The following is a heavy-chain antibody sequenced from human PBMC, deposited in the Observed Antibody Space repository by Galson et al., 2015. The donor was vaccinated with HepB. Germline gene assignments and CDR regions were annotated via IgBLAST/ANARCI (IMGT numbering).Heavy chain of an antibody. CDR2: IYPGDSDT. V-gene: IGHV5-51*03. Sequence: QSGAEVKKPGESLKISCKGSGYSFTSYWIGWVRQMPGKGLEWMGIIYPGDSDTRYSPSFQGQVTISADKSISTAYLQWSSLKASDTAMYYCARPYSSGWYGWGGYDYWGQGTLVTVSS. CDR3: ARPYSSGWYGWGGYDY. J-gene: IGHJ4*02. CDR1: GYSFTSYW. D-gene: IGHD6-19*01.